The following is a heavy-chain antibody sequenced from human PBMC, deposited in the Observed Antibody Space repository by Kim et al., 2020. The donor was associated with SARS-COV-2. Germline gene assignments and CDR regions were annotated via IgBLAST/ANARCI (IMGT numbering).Heavy chain of an antibody. CDR2: IIPIFGTA. J-gene: IGHJ4*02. CDR3: ARAESLEWLLYQGVGFDY. D-gene: IGHD3-3*01. CDR1: GGTFSSYA. Sequence: SVKVSCKASGGTFSSYAISWVRQAPGQGLEWMGGIIPIFGTANYAQKFQGRVTITADESTSTAYMELSSLRSEDTAMYYCARAESLEWLLYQGVGFDYWGQGTLVTVSS. V-gene: IGHV1-69*13.